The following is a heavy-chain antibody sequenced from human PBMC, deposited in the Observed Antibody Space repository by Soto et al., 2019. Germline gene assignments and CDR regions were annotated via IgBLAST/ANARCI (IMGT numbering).Heavy chain of an antibody. CDR2: ISYDGSNK. Sequence: QVQLVESGGGVVQPGRSLRLSCVASGFTFSSYAMHWVRQAPGKGLEWVAVISYDGSNKYYADSVKGRFTISRDNSKNTLYLQMNSLRAEDTAVFYCARGYCSSISCYLTYFDYWGQGTLVTVSS. CDR3: ARGYCSSISCYLTYFDY. V-gene: IGHV3-30-3*01. D-gene: IGHD2-2*03. J-gene: IGHJ4*02. CDR1: GFTFSSYA.